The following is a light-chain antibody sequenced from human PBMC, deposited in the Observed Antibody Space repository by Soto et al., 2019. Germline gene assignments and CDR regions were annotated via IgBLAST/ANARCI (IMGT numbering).Light chain of an antibody. CDR3: QQHSNWPT. J-gene: IGKJ5*01. CDR2: DAS. Sequence: EIVLTQSPATLSLSPGARATLSCRASQSVSAYLAWYHQKPGQAHRLLIYDASNRATGIPARFSGSGSGTDFTLIISSLEPEYFAVYYWQQHSNWPTFGQGTRLEIK. CDR1: QSVSAY. V-gene: IGKV3-11*01.